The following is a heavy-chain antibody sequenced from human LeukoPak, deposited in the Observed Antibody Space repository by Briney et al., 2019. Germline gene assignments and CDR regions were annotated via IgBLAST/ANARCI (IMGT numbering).Heavy chain of an antibody. V-gene: IGHV1-2*02. CDR1: GYTFTGYY. D-gene: IGHD3-10*01. J-gene: IGHJ3*02. Sequence: ASVKVSCKCSGYTFTGYYIHWVRQPPGQGHEWVGCINPNSGGTNYAQKFQGRVTMTRDTSISTAYMELSRLRSDDTAVYYCARDRGPLDAFDIWGQGTMVTVSS. CDR2: INPNSGGT. CDR3: ARDRGPLDAFDI.